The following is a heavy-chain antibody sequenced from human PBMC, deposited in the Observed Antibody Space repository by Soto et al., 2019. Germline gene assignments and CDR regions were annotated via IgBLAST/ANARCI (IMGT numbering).Heavy chain of an antibody. V-gene: IGHV3-53*01. D-gene: IGHD1-1*01. CDR1: GLTVSGKKY. CDR3: ASWHEREHAYDV. Sequence: DVQLVESGGGLIQPGESLRLSCAAFGLTVSGKKYVAWVRQAPGKGLAWVSALYDVDGSFYADSVKGRFTTSSDSSKTNVYLQMNGLRPDDTAVYYCASWHEREHAYDVWGQGTTVTVSS. CDR2: LYDVDGS. J-gene: IGHJ3*01.